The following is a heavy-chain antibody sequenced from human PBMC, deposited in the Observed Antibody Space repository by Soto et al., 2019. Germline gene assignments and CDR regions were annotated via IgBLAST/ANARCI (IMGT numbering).Heavy chain of an antibody. CDR1: GYTFTGYY. V-gene: IGHV1-2*04. Sequence: ASVKVSCKASGYTFTGYYMHWVRQAPGQGLEWMGWINPNSGGTNYAQKFQGWVTMTRDTSISTAYMELSRLRSDDTAVYYCARAGFYGGHNYSYYGMDVWGQGTTVTV. CDR3: ARAGFYGGHNYSYYGMDV. D-gene: IGHD4-17*01. CDR2: INPNSGGT. J-gene: IGHJ6*02.